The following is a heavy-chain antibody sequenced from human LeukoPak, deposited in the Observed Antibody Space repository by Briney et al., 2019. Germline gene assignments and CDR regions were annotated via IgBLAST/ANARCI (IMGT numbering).Heavy chain of an antibody. Sequence: PGGSLRLSCAASGFTFSDYYMSWVRQAPGKGLEWVSVIYSGGSTNYADSVKGRFTISRDNSKNTLYLQMNSLRAEDTAVYYCASEVRFHFDYWGQGTLVTVSS. D-gene: IGHD3-10*01. V-gene: IGHV3-66*01. J-gene: IGHJ4*02. CDR1: GFTFSDYY. CDR2: IYSGGST. CDR3: ASEVRFHFDY.